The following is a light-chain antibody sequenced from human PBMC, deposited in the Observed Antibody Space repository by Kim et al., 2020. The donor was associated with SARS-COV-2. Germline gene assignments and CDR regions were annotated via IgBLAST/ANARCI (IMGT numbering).Light chain of an antibody. CDR3: QSYDSSLSGSRV. V-gene: IGLV1-40*01. Sequence: VTISCTGSSSNIGAGYDGRWYQQIPGTAPKLLIYGNSNRPSGVPGRFSGSKAGTSASLAITGLQAEDEADDYCQSYDSSLSGSRVFGGGTQLTVL. J-gene: IGLJ2*01. CDR2: GNS. CDR1: SSNIGAGYD.